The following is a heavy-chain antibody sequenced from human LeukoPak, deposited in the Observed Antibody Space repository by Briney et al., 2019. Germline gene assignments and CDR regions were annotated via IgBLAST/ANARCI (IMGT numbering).Heavy chain of an antibody. CDR1: GFIFSNAW. V-gene: IGHV3-15*01. Sequence: GGSLRLSCAASGFIFSNAWMSWVRQAPGKGLEWVGRLKSKTDGGTTDYAAPVKGRFTISRDDSKNTLYLQMNSLKTEDTAVYYCTTDYYDSSGYAIDYRGQGTLVAVSS. CDR3: TTDYYDSSGYAIDY. D-gene: IGHD3-22*01. CDR2: LKSKTDGGTT. J-gene: IGHJ4*02.